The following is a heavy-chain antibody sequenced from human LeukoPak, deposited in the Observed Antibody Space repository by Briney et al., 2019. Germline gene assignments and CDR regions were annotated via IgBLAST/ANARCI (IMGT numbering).Heavy chain of an antibody. J-gene: IGHJ6*01. CDR2: FSGSGDNT. CDR1: GFTVIGFA. CDR3: AKMKGHPLPKYYMDV. Sequence: GRSLTPSCAPSGFTVIGFAISSVRPTPGKGREWVSGFSGSGDNTIYAASVKGRFTISRDNSKNTLYLEMNSLRAEDTAIYYCAKMKGHPLPKYYMDVWGQGTTVTVSS. D-gene: IGHD1-26*01. V-gene: IGHV3-23*01.